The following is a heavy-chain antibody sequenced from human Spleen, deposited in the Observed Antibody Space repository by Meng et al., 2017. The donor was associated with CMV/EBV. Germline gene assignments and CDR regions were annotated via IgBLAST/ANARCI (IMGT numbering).Heavy chain of an antibody. CDR3: ARGQSIFGIIIDY. V-gene: IGHV4-34*01. CDR2: INHSGRT. D-gene: IGHD3-3*01. J-gene: IGHJ4*02. Sequence: QVELQQLGDGLLKPSETLSLTCAVYGGSFSGYYWSWIRQPPGKGLEWIGGINHSGRTNYNPSLKTRVTISVDTPKSQFSLKLTSVTAADTAVYYCARGQSIFGIIIDYWGQGTLVTVSS. CDR1: GGSFSGYY.